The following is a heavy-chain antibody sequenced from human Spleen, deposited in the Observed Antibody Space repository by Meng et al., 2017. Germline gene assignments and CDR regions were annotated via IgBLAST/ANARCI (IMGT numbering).Heavy chain of an antibody. CDR3: ARHLGHRDPRKIGFDF. V-gene: IGHV4-39*01. CDR2: ISYSGST. Sequence: QVQLQESGPGLVKPSETLSLTCTVSSGSISSNSYDWGWIRQPPGKGLEWIGSISYSGSTSYNPSLTSRVSIFVDTSRNYFSLKLTSVTAADTAIYYCARHLGHRDPRKIGFDFWGPGTLVTVSS. J-gene: IGHJ4*02. D-gene: IGHD2-21*02. CDR1: SGSISSNSYD.